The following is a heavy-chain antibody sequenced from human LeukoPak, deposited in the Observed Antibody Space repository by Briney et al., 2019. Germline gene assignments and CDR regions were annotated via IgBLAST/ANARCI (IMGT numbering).Heavy chain of an antibody. CDR2: IRYDGSNK. CDR1: GFTFSSYG. V-gene: IGHV3-30*02. J-gene: IGHJ6*03. Sequence: GGSLRLSXAASGFTFSSYGMHWVRQAPGKGLEWVAFIRYDGSNKYYADSVKGRLTISRDNSKNTLYLQMNSLRAEDTAVYYCAKDLKGYWGLSGEQYYMDVWGKGTTVTVSS. D-gene: IGHD7-27*01. CDR3: AKDLKGYWGLSGEQYYMDV.